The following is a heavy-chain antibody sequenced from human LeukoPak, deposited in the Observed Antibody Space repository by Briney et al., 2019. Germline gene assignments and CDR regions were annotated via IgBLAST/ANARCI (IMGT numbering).Heavy chain of an antibody. CDR3: AKDASTTNNFYFFDY. J-gene: IGHJ4*02. CDR2: ISYDGSNK. D-gene: IGHD1-1*01. Sequence: PGGSLRLSCAASGFTFSNYAMHWVRQAPGKGLEWVAVISYDGSNKYYADSVKGRFTISRDTSKSAVYLQMNNLRAEDTAIYYCAKDASTTNNFYFFDYWGQGALATVSS. V-gene: IGHV3-30-3*01. CDR1: GFTFSNYA.